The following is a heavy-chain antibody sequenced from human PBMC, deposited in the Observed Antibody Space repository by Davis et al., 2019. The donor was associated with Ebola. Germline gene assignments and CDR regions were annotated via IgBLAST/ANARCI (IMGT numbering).Heavy chain of an antibody. CDR1: GGSFSSYY. D-gene: IGHD1-26*01. J-gene: IGHJ4*02. Sequence: SETLSLTCAVYGGSFSSYYWGWIRQPPGKGLEWIGSIYYSGSTYYNPSLKSRVTISVDTSKNQFSLKLSSVTAADTAVYYCAREVGSYDYWGQGTLVTVSS. CDR2: IYYSGST. V-gene: IGHV4-39*02. CDR3: AREVGSYDY.